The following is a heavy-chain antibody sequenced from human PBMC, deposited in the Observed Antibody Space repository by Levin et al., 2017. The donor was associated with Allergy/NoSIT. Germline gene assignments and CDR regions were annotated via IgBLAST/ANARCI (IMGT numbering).Heavy chain of an antibody. CDR1: GFTFSSYW. CDR2: ISSDGSST. D-gene: IGHD1-26*01. V-gene: IGHV3-74*01. CDR3: ARSLIVGASSGGDY. J-gene: IGHJ4*02. Sequence: PSETLSLTCAASGFTFSSYWMHWVRQPPGKGLEWVSRISSDGSSTNYADSVKGRFTISRDNAKNTLYLQMNSLRPEDTAVYYCARSLIVGASSGGDYWGQGTLVTVSS.